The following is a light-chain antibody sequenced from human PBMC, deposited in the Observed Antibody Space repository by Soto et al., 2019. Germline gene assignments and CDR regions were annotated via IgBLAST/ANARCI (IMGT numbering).Light chain of an antibody. V-gene: IGKV3-15*01. J-gene: IGKJ1*01. CDR3: QQYYTWLWT. CDR2: DAS. CDR1: LSIGSN. Sequence: IVMTQSPATLSVSPGDGATLSCRASLSIGSNLAWYQQRPGQAPRLLIYDASSRATGIPARFSGSGSGTEFTLTINSVQSGDSAVYYCQQYYTWLWTFGQGTRVEIQ.